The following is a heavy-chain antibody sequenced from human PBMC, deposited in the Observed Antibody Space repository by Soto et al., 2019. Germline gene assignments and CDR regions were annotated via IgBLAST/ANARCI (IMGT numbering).Heavy chain of an antibody. CDR3: ARGGYCSSTSCSRNWFDP. CDR1: GGSISSGGYS. V-gene: IGHV4-30-2*01. Sequence: SETLSRTCAVSGGSISSGGYSWSWIRQPPGKGLEWIGYIYHSGSTYYNPSLKSRVTISVDRSKNQFSLKLSSVTAADTAVYYCARGGYCSSTSCSRNWFDPWGQGTLVTVSS. CDR2: IYHSGST. J-gene: IGHJ5*02. D-gene: IGHD2-2*01.